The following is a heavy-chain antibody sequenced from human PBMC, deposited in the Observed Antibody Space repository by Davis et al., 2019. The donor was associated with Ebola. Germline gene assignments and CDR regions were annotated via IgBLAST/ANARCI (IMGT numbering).Heavy chain of an antibody. CDR2: IYWDDDE. CDR3: ARTARVQLWLF. D-gene: IGHD1-1*01. Sequence: SGPTLVKPTQTLTLTCTFSGFSLSTSGVGVGWIRQPPGKALEWVALIYWDDDERYNPSLESRVTITKDTSKNQVVLTMTDMDPVDTATYYCARTARVQLWLFWGQGTLVTVSS. V-gene: IGHV2-5*02. CDR1: GFSLSTSGVG. J-gene: IGHJ4*02.